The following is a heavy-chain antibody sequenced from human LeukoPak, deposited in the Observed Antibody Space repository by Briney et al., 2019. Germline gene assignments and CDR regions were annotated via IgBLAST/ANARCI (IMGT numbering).Heavy chain of an antibody. CDR2: IYYSGST. D-gene: IGHD5-18*01. CDR3: ASTPRYSYGEGTGYFDY. CDR1: GGSISSSSYY. V-gene: IGHV4-39*07. Sequence: SETLSLTCTVSGGSISSSSYYWGWIRQPPGKGLEWIGSIYYSGSTYYNPSLKSRVTISVDTSKNQFSLKLSSVTAADTAVYYCASTPRYSYGEGTGYFDYWGQGTLVTVSS. J-gene: IGHJ4*02.